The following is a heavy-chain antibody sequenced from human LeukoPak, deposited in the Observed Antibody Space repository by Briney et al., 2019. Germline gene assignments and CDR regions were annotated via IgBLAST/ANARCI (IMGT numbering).Heavy chain of an antibody. D-gene: IGHD6-6*01. J-gene: IGHJ6*02. CDR2: INPNSGGT. CDR1: GYTFTGCY. V-gene: IGHV1-2*06. CDR3: ARDREETLVSYGMDV. Sequence: GASVKVSCKASGYTFTGCYMHWVRQAPGQGLEWMGRINPNSGGTNYAQKFQGRVTMTRDTSISTAYMELSRLRSDDTAVYYCARDREETLVSYGMDVWGQGTTVTVSS.